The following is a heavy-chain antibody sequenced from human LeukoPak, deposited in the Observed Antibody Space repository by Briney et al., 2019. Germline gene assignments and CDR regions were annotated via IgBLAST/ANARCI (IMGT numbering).Heavy chain of an antibody. V-gene: IGHV3-7*03. CDR3: ARGGVSSSWYSDAFDI. J-gene: IGHJ3*02. Sequence: PGGSLRLSCAASGFTFSSYWMSWVRQAPGKGLEWVANIKQDGSEKYYVDSVKGRFTISRDNAKNSLYLQMNSLRAEDTALYYCARGGVSSSWYSDAFDIWGQGTMVTVSS. D-gene: IGHD6-13*01. CDR1: GFTFSSYW. CDR2: IKQDGSEK.